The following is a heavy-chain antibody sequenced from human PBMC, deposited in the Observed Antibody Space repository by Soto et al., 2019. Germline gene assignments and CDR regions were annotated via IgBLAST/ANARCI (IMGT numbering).Heavy chain of an antibody. Sequence: SETLSLTCAVYGGSFSGYYWSWIRQPPGKGLEWIGEINHSGSTNYNPSLKSRVTISVDTSKNQFSLKLSSVTAADTAVYYCAREGGYYITGTTPPDYYYYYGMDVWGQGTTVTVSS. J-gene: IGHJ6*02. V-gene: IGHV4-34*01. CDR3: AREGGYYITGTTPPDYYYYYGMDV. CDR1: GGSFSGYY. CDR2: INHSGST. D-gene: IGHD1-7*01.